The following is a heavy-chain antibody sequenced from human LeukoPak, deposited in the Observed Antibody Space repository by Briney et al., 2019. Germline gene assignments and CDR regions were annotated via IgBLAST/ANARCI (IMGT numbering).Heavy chain of an antibody. V-gene: IGHV4-59*01. CDR3: ARGNRGYYYMDV. J-gene: IGHJ6*03. D-gene: IGHD3-10*01. CDR1: GGSISSYY. Sequence: PSEILSLTCTVSGGSISSYYWSWIRQPPGKGLEWIGYIYYSGSTNYNPSLKSRVTISVDTSKNQFSLKLSSVTAADTAVYYCARGNRGYYYMDVWGKGTTVTVSS. CDR2: IYYSGST.